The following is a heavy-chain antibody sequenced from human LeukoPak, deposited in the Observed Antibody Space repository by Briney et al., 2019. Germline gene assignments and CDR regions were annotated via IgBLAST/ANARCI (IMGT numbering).Heavy chain of an antibody. CDR2: INHSGST. J-gene: IGHJ4*02. V-gene: IGHV4-34*01. CDR3: ARDGSSGYYSDY. Sequence: SETLSLTCAVYGGSFSGYYWSWIRQPPGKGLEWIGEINHSGSTNYNPSLKSRVTISVDTSKNQFSLKLSSVTAADTAVYYCARDGSSGYYSDYWGQGTLVTVSS. CDR1: GGSFSGYY. D-gene: IGHD3-22*01.